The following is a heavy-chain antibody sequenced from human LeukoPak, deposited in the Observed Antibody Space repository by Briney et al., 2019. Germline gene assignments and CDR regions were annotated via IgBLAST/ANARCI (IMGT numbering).Heavy chain of an antibody. CDR3: ARDPVSGPYYYYGMDV. J-gene: IGHJ6*02. V-gene: IGHV4-4*07. D-gene: IGHD1-26*01. Sequence: SETLSLTCTVSGGSISSYYWSWIRQPAGKGLEWIGRIYTSGSTNYNPSLKSRVTMSVDTSKNQFSLKLSSVTAADTAVYYCARDPVSGPYYYYGMDVWGQGTTVTVSS. CDR2: IYTSGST. CDR1: GGSISSYY.